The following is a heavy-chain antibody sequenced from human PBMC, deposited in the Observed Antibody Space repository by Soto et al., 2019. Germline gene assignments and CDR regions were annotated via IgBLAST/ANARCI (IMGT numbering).Heavy chain of an antibody. V-gene: IGHV3-13*01. D-gene: IGHD6-19*01. CDR2: IGTAGDT. CDR1: EFTFSNYD. CDR3: ARVPLAVTGWQNSFFDS. J-gene: IGHJ4*02. Sequence: EVQLVESGGALVQPGGSLRLSCAASEFTFSNYDMHWVRQVTGKGLEWVSGIGTAGDTYYPGSVKGRFTISRENAKNSLYLQLNSLRDGDTAVYYCARVPLAVTGWQNSFFDSWGQGTLVTVSS.